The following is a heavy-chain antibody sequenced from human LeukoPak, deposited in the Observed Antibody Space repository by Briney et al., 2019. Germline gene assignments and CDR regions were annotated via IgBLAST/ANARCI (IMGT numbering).Heavy chain of an antibody. CDR3: AKDSTYYYDSSGYLFEY. J-gene: IGHJ4*02. D-gene: IGHD3-22*01. CDR1: GFTFSSYA. V-gene: IGHV3-23*01. CDR2: ISSSGGST. Sequence: GGSLRLSCAASGFTFSSYAMSWVRQAPGKGLEWVSSISSSGGSTYYADSVKGRFTISRDNSKNTLYLQMNSLRAEDTAVYYCAKDSTYYYDSSGYLFEYWGQGTLVTVSS.